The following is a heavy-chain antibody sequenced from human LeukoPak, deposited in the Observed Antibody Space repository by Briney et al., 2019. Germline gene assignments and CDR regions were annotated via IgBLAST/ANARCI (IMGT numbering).Heavy chain of an antibody. CDR3: ARGEAAAGTIYYYYGMDV. Sequence: SETLSLTCTVSGGSISSYYWSWIRQPPGKGLEWIGYIYYSGSTNYNPSLKSRVTISVGTSKNQFSLKLSSVTAADTAVYYCARGEAAAGTIYYYYGMDVWGQGTTVTVSS. D-gene: IGHD6-13*01. CDR1: GGSISSYY. V-gene: IGHV4-59*01. CDR2: IYYSGST. J-gene: IGHJ6*02.